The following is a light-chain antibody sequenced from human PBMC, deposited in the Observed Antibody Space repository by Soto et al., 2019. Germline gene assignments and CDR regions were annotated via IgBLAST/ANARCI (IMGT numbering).Light chain of an antibody. Sequence: QCVLTQHASVSGSPGQKITISCTGNSSDVGSYNLVSWYQQHPGKAPKLMIYEVSKRPSGVSNRFSGSKSGNTASLTISGLQAEDEADYYCCSYAGSSTPLIFGTGTKVTVL. V-gene: IGLV2-23*02. CDR1: SSDVGSYNL. CDR2: EVS. J-gene: IGLJ1*01. CDR3: CSYAGSSTPLI.